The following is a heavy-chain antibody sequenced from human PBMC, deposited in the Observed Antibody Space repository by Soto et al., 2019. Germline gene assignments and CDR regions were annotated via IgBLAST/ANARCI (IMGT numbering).Heavy chain of an antibody. V-gene: IGHV1-69*01. CDR3: AREGPPEIAWFDP. CDR1: GGTFSIST. CDR2: GSA. J-gene: IGHJ5*02. D-gene: IGHD2-21*01. Sequence: QVQLVQSGAEVKKPGSSVKVSCKASGGTFSISTISWVRQAPGQGLEWMGGSANSAQKFQGRLTVTADESTSTVYLELSSLTSEDTAVYYCAREGPPEIAWFDPWGQGTLVSVSS.